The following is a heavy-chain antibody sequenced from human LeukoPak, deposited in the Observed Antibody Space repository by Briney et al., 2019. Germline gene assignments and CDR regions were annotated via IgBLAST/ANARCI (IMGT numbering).Heavy chain of an antibody. Sequence: PGGSLRPSCAASGFTFSSYAMHWVRQAPGKGLEWVAVISYDGSNKYYADSVKGRFTISRDNSKNTLYLQMNSLRAEDTAVYYCARGTLIHTDYWGQGTLVTVSS. J-gene: IGHJ4*02. V-gene: IGHV3-30-3*01. CDR3: ARGTLIHTDY. CDR2: ISYDGSNK. CDR1: GFTFSSYA. D-gene: IGHD2-8*01.